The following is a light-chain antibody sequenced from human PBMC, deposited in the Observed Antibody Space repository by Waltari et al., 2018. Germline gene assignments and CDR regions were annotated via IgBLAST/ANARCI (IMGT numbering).Light chain of an antibody. CDR1: QSVSSN. V-gene: IGKV3-15*01. J-gene: IGKJ4*01. CDR3: HQHNSWPPLS. Sequence: EIVMTQSPATLSVSPGERATLSCRASQSVSSNLAWYQQKPGQAPRLLIYGASTRATGVPARFSGSGSGTDFTLNISGLQSEDYAVYFCHQHNSWPPLSFGGGTKVEIK. CDR2: GAS.